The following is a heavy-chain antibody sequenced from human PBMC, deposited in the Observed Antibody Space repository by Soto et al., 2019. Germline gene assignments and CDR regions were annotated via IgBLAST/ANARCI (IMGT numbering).Heavy chain of an antibody. CDR1: GGSISSGGYS. V-gene: IGHV4-30-2*05. Sequence: SETLSLTCAVSGGSISSGGYSWSWIRQPPGKGLEWIGYIYHSGSTYYNPSLKSRVTISVDTSKNQFSLKLSSVTAADTAVYYCARSYGSGSYYDYWGQGTLVTVSS. D-gene: IGHD3-10*01. CDR3: ARSYGSGSYYDY. CDR2: IYHSGST. J-gene: IGHJ4*02.